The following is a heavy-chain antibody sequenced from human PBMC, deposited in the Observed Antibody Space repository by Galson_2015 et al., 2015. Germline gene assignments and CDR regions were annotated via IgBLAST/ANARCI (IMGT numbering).Heavy chain of an antibody. J-gene: IGHJ3*02. V-gene: IGHV6-1*01. CDR2: TYYRSKWYN. CDR3: ARDQYYDSSGYQDAFDI. D-gene: IGHD3-22*01. Sequence: CAISGDSVSSNSAAWNWIRQSPSRGLEWLGRTYYRSKWYNDYAVSVKSRITINPDTSKNQFSLQLNPVTPEDTAVYYCARDQYYDSSGYQDAFDIWGQGTMVTVSS. CDR1: GDSVSSNSAA.